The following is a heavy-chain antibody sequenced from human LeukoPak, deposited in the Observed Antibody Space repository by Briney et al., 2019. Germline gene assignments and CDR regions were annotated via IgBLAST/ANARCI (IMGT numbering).Heavy chain of an antibody. CDR2: ISSSSTYI. CDR1: GFTFSNYG. CDR3: AKDRCTNGVCYLFDY. J-gene: IGHJ4*02. V-gene: IGHV3-21*01. D-gene: IGHD2-8*01. Sequence: PGGSLRPSCAASGFTFSNYGLNWVRQAPGKGLEWVSSISSSSTYIYYADSVKGRFTISRDNSKNTLYLQMNSLRAEDTAVYYCAKDRCTNGVCYLFDYWGQGTLVTVSS.